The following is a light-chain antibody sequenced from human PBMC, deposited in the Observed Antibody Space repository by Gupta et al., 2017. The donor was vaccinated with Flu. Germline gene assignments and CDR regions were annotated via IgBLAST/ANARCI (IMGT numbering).Light chain of an antibody. CDR2: SAS. CDR1: QSVNGES. Sequence: IVLTPTPTTLSLSPGDRATLSCRASQSVNGESLAWYLQKPGQAPRLLIFSASTRASGIPDRFSGSGSVTDFTLTISRLEPEDFAVYYCQHHGGAQFTFGQGTKVEIK. V-gene: IGKV3-20*01. CDR3: QHHGGAQFT. J-gene: IGKJ2*01.